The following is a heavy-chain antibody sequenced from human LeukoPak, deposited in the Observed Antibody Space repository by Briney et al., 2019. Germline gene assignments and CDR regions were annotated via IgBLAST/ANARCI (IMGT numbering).Heavy chain of an antibody. CDR1: GFDFSSNW. CDR2: IKGDGIST. V-gene: IGHV3-74*01. J-gene: IGHJ4*02. D-gene: IGHD3-3*01. CDR3: AKDHYWSIDY. Sequence: GGSLRLSCAASGFDFSSNWMHWVRHAPGQGLVWVSRIKGDGISTNYADSVKGRFTISRDIAKNTLYLQMNSLRAGDTGVYYCAKDHYWSIDYWGRGTPVTVSS.